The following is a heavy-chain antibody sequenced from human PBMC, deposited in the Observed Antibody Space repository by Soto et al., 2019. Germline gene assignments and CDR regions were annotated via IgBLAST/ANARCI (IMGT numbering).Heavy chain of an antibody. V-gene: IGHV3-48*04. Sequence: GGSLRLSCAASGFTFSSYSMNWVRQAPGKGLEWVSYISSSSSTIYYADSVKGRFTISRDNAKNSLYLQMNSLRAEDTAVYYCAKDFSREAPDAFDIWGQGTMVTVSS. D-gene: IGHD3-3*01. CDR3: AKDFSREAPDAFDI. CDR1: GFTFSSYS. CDR2: ISSSSSTI. J-gene: IGHJ3*02.